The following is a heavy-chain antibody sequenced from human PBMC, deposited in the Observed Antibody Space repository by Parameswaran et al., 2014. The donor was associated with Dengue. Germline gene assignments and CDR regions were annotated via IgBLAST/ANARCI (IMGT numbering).Heavy chain of an antibody. Sequence: WVRQAPGQGLEWMGWISAYNGNTNYAQKLRGRVTMTTDTSTSTAYMELRSLRSDDTAVYYCARGALPYPRFDYWGQGTPVTVSS. CDR3: ARGALPYPRFDY. D-gene: IGHD1-26*01. CDR2: ISAYNGNT. V-gene: IGHV1-18*01. J-gene: IGHJ4*02.